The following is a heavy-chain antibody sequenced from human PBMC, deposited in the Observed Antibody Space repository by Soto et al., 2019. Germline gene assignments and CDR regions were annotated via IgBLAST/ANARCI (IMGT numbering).Heavy chain of an antibody. CDR2: IYGSATRT. Sequence: EVQLLESGGDSVRPGTSLRLSCAASGFNFQQYTISWVRQTPGKGLEWVSSIYGSATRTFYADSVRGRFTISRDNSGNTAYLQMNNLRVDDTAVYFCAKDRHPDDRWDFDWWGRGTRVTVS. D-gene: IGHD2-15*01. CDR1: GFNFQQYT. J-gene: IGHJ4*02. V-gene: IGHV3-23*05. CDR3: AKDRHPDDRWDFDW.